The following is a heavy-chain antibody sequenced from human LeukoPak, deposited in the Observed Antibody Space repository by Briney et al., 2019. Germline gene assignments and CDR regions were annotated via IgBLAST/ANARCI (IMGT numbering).Heavy chain of an antibody. V-gene: IGHV3-66*01. CDR3: ARRCRIVGATPYYYYGMDV. CDR1: GFTVSSNY. D-gene: IGHD1-26*01. J-gene: IGHJ6*02. CDR2: IYSGGST. Sequence: GGSLRLSCAASGFTVSSNYMSWVRQAPGKGLEWVSVIYSGGSTYYADSVKGRFTISRDNSKNTLYLQMNSLRAEDTAVYYCARRCRIVGATPYYYYGMDVWGQGTTVTVSS.